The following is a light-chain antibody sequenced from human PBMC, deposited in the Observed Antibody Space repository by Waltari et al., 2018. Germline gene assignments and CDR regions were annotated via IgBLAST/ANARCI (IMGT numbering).Light chain of an antibody. CDR2: GAS. J-gene: IGKJ4*01. Sequence: ERATLSCRASQTISGSWLTWYQQKPGQAPRLVIYGASIRATAIPDRFSGSGSGTDFTLTISRLEPEDFAVYYCQQYDGSSVTFGGGTKVEIK. CDR3: QQYDGSSVT. CDR1: QTISGSW. V-gene: IGKV3-20*01.